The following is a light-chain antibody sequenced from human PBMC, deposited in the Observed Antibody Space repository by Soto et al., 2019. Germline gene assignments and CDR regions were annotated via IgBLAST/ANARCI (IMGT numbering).Light chain of an antibody. J-gene: IGLJ3*02. CDR3: QSYDNSLSCWV. V-gene: IGLV1-40*01. Sequence: QSVLTQPPSASATPGQRVTISCSGSSSNIGRRFVYWYQHLPGTAPKLLIYANNNRPSGVPDRFSGSKSGTSASLAITGLQAEDEADYYCQSYDNSLSCWVFGGGTKLTVL. CDR1: SSNIGRRF. CDR2: ANN.